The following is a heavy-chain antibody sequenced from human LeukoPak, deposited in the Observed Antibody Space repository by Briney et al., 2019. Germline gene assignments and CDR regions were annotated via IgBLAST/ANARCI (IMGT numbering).Heavy chain of an antibody. CDR2: INPNSGGT. V-gene: IGHV1-2*02. D-gene: IGHD3-9*01. CDR3: ARAPPRYFDWLLTSFDY. Sequence: GASVKDSCKASGYTFTGYYMHWVRQAPGQGLEWMGWINPNSGGTNYAQKFQGRVTMTRDTSISTAYMELSRLRSDDTAVYYCARAPPRYFDWLLTSFDYWGQGTLVTVSS. J-gene: IGHJ4*02. CDR1: GYTFTGYY.